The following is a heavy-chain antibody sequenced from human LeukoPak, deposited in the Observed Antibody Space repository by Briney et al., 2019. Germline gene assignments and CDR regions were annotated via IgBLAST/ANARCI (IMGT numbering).Heavy chain of an antibody. J-gene: IGHJ4*02. CDR2: ISWKGGSI. V-gene: IGHV3-9*03. D-gene: IGHD5-24*01. CDR3: AKARRDGYNSWGIFDY. Sequence: PGRSLRLSCAASGFTFDNYAMHWVRQPPGKGLEWVSGISWKGGSIGYADSVKGRFTISRDTAKNSLYLQMNSLRAEDMALYYCAKARRDGYNSWGIFDYWGQGTLVTVSS. CDR1: GFTFDNYA.